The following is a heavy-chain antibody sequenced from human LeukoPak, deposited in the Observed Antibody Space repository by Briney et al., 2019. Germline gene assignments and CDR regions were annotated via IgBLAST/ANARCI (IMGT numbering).Heavy chain of an antibody. D-gene: IGHD5-18*01. CDR1: GGSISSSSYY. J-gene: IGHJ4*02. CDR3: AITQLWPLYFDY. CDR2: IYYSGST. V-gene: IGHV4-39*07. Sequence: SETLSLTCTVSGGSISSSSYYWGWIRQPPGKGLEWIGSIYYSGSTYYNPSLKSRVTISVDTSKNQFSLKLSSVTAADTAVYYCAITQLWPLYFDYWGRGTLVTVSS.